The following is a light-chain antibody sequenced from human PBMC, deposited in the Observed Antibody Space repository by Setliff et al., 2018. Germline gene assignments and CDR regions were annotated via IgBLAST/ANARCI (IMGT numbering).Light chain of an antibody. CDR2: DVS. Sequence: QSVLTQPASVSGSLGQSITISCTGTSSDVGSYNLVSWYQQHPGKAPKVMIYDVSKRPSGVSNRFSGSKSGNTASLTISGLQAEDEADYFCSSYKNTNKNVFGTGTKVTVL. CDR1: SSDVGSYNL. V-gene: IGLV2-14*02. CDR3: SSYKNTNKNV. J-gene: IGLJ1*01.